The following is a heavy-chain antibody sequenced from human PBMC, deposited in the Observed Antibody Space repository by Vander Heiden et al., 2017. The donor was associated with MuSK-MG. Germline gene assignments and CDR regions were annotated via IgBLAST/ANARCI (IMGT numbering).Heavy chain of an antibody. V-gene: IGHV3-23*01. J-gene: IGHJ4*02. CDR2: IRGSGGST. CDR1: GFTFSSYA. Sequence: EVQLLESGGGLVQPGGSLRLSCAASGFTFSSYAMSWVRQAPGKGLEWVSAIRGSGGSTYYADSVKGRFTISRDNSKNTLYLQMNSLRAEDTAVYYCAKVFPSYYDFWSGYSAYCDYWGQGTLVTVSS. D-gene: IGHD3-3*01. CDR3: AKVFPSYYDFWSGYSAYCDY.